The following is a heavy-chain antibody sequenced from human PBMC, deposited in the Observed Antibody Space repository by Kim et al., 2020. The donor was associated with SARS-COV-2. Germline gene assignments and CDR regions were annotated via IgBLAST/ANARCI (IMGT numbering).Heavy chain of an antibody. Sequence: GGSLRLSCAVSGFTFSNYAMTWVRQAPGKGLEWVSSISGSGGSTYYADSVKGHFTISRDNSKNTLYLQMNSLRAEDTAVYYCAKGWGVVGGDWFEVWGPGTLVTVSS. J-gene: IGHJ5*02. V-gene: IGHV3-23*01. CDR1: GFTFSNYA. CDR2: ISGSGGST. CDR3: AKGWGVVGGDWFEV. D-gene: IGHD2-21*01.